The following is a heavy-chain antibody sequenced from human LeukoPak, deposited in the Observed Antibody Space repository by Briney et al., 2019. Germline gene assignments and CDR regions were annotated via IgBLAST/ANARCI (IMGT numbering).Heavy chain of an antibody. Sequence: SETLSLTCTVPGGSISTYYWSWIRQPPGKGLEWIGYIYYSGNTNYNPSLKGRVTISVDTSKNQFSLKLSSVTAADTAVYYCAKNKLWFDYWGQGTLVTVSS. CDR3: AKNKLWFDY. D-gene: IGHD5-18*01. J-gene: IGHJ4*02. CDR2: IYYSGNT. CDR1: GGSISTYY. V-gene: IGHV4-59*01.